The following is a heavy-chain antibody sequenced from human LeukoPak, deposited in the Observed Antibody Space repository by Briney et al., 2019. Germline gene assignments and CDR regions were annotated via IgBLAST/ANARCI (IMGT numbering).Heavy chain of an antibody. J-gene: IGHJ6*03. CDR2: ISSSGSTI. V-gene: IGHV3-48*03. Sequence: GGSLRLSCAASGFTFSSYEMNWVRQAPGKGLEWVSYISSSGSTIYYADSVKGRFTISRDNAKNSLYLQMNSLRAEDTAVYYCARGGGYEAQYYYYYMDVWGKGTTVTVSS. CDR1: GFTFSSYE. CDR3: ARGGGYEAQYYYYYMDV. D-gene: IGHD5-12*01.